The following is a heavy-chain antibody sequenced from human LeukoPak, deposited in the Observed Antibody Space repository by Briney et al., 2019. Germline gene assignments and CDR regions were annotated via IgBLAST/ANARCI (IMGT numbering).Heavy chain of an antibody. CDR1: GYTFTSYG. D-gene: IGHD3-9*01. J-gene: IGHJ6*04. CDR2: IIPIFGSA. V-gene: IGHV1-69*13. Sequence: ASVKVSCKASGYTFTSYGISWVRQAPGQGLEWMGGIIPIFGSANYAQKFQGRVTITADESTSTAYMELSSLRSEDTAVYYCARAPLPLTGGEDYYYYGMDVWGKGTTVTVSS. CDR3: ARAPLPLTGGEDYYYYGMDV.